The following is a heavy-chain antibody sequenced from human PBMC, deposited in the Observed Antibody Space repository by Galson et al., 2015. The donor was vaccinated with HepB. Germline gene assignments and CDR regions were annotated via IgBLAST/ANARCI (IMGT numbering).Heavy chain of an antibody. V-gene: IGHV5-51*01. J-gene: IGHJ6*02. CDR3: ARGVHYYYYGMDV. Sequence: YSFTSYWIGWVRQMPGKGLEWMGIIYPGDSDTRYSPSFQGQVTISADKSISTAYLQWSSLKASDTAMYYCARGVHYYYYGMDVWGQGTTVTVSS. CDR1: YSFTSYW. CDR2: IYPGDSDT.